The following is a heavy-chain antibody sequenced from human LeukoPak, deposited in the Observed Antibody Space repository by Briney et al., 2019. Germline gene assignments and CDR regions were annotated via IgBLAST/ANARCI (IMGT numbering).Heavy chain of an antibody. J-gene: IGHJ5*02. CDR3: ARVRLVVVAATRAWFDP. CDR2: IIPIFGTA. D-gene: IGHD2-15*01. V-gene: IGHV1-69*13. Sequence: SVKVSCKASGGTFSSYAISWVRQAPGQGLEWMGGIIPIFGTANYAQKFQGRVTITADESTSTAYMELSSLRSEDTAVYYCARVRLVVVAATRAWFDPWGQGTLVTVSS. CDR1: GGTFSSYA.